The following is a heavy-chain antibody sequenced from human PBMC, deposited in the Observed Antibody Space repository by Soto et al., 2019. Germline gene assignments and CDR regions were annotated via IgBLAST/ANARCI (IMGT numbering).Heavy chain of an antibody. Sequence: QVQLVQSGAEVKKPGASVKVSCKASGYTFTRSGISWVRQAPGQGLEWMGWISTYNGDTNYAQTFQGRVTMTTDTTTSTASMELRSLRSDDTAVYYCAREGVAPYYYSGMDVWGQGTPVTVSS. J-gene: IGHJ6*02. CDR2: ISTYNGDT. D-gene: IGHD5-12*01. CDR1: GYTFTRSG. CDR3: AREGVAPYYYSGMDV. V-gene: IGHV1-18*01.